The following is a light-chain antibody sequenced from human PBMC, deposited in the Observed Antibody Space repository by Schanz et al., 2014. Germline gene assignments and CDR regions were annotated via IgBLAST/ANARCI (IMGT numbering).Light chain of an antibody. J-gene: IGLJ3*02. CDR3: SSYAGSINWV. CDR2: DVT. CDR1: SSDVGGYNY. Sequence: QSVLTQPASVSGSPGQSITISCTGTSSDVGGYNYVSWYQQHPGKAPKLIISDVTRRPSGVPDRFSGSKSDNTASLTVSGLQAEDEADYYCSSYAGSINWVFGGGTKLTVL. V-gene: IGLV2-8*01.